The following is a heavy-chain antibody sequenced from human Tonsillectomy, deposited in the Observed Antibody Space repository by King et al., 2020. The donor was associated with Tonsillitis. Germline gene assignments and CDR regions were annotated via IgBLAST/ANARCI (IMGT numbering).Heavy chain of an antibody. V-gene: IGHV5-51*01. CDR3: ASLSDFKMATIIAHNGFDI. CDR2: IYPGDSDT. D-gene: IGHD5-24*01. Sequence: VQLVESGAEVKKPGKSLKISCKGSGYSFTNYWIGWVRQMPGKGLEWMGIIYPGDSDTRYSPSFQGQVTISADKSISTAYLQWSSLKASDTAMYYCASLSDFKMATIIAHNGFDIWGQRTMVTVSS. J-gene: IGHJ3*02. CDR1: GYSFTNYW.